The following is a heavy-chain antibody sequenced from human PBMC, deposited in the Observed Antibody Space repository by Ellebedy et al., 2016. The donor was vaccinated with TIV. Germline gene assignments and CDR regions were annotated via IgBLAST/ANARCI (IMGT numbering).Heavy chain of an antibody. Sequence: SETLSLTCSVSGGSISSYYWTWIRQSPGKGLEWIGYVYYSGNPKYDPSLKYNPSLKSRATISVETSNNQFSLNLSSVTAADTAVYYCARERCSATTCYEINNWGQGTLVTVSS. D-gene: IGHD2-2*01. V-gene: IGHV4-59*01. CDR1: GGSISSYY. CDR3: ARERCSATTCYEINN. CDR2: VYYSGNPKYDPSL. J-gene: IGHJ4*02.